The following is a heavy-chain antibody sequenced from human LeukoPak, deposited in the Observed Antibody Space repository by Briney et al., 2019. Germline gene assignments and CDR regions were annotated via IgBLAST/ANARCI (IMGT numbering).Heavy chain of an antibody. Sequence: GGSLRLSCAASGFTFSSYAMSWVRQAPGKGLEWVSAISGSGGSTYYAGSVKGRFTISRDNSKNTLYLQMNSLRAEDTAVYYCARDIAAAGSAGLDYWGQGTLVTVSS. D-gene: IGHD6-13*01. CDR3: ARDIAAAGSAGLDY. CDR2: ISGSGGST. V-gene: IGHV3-23*01. CDR1: GFTFSSYA. J-gene: IGHJ4*02.